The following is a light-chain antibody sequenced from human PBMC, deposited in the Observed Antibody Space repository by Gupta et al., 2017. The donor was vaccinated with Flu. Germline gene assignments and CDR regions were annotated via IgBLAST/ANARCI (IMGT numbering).Light chain of an antibody. CDR1: QNINNY. CDR2: KRS. Sequence: PSFLSASVGDRVTITCRASQNINNYLNWYQQRPGKVPKLLIYKRSSVQRGVPSRFSGSGSGTDFTLTITRLQPEDFANYYCQQTDTTSWTFGQGTKVEIK. J-gene: IGKJ1*01. V-gene: IGKV1-39*01. CDR3: QQTDTTSWT.